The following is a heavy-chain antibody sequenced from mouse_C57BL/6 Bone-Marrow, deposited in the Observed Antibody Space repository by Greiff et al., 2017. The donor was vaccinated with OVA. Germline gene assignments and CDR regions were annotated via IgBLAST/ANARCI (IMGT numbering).Heavy chain of an antibody. CDR3: ARYYYDGSSLVYWYFDV. CDR2: IRNKANGYTT. CDR1: GFTFTDYY. V-gene: IGHV7-3*01. J-gene: IGHJ1*03. Sequence: EVKLVESGGGLVQPGGSLSLSCAASGFTFTDYYMSWVRQPPGKALEWLGFIRNKANGYTTEYSASVKGRFTISRDDSQSILYLQMNALRAEDSATYYCARYYYDGSSLVYWYFDVWGTGTTVTVSS. D-gene: IGHD1-1*01.